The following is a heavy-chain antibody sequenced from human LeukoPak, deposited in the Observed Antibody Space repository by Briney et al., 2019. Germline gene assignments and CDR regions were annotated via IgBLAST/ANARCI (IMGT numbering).Heavy chain of an antibody. D-gene: IGHD2-21*01. CDR3: ATSNDAKIAPFDH. V-gene: IGHV4-4*09. CDR2: INTKGET. Sequence: SETLSLTCTVSGVSMSAYQWSWVRQSPQKGLEWIGCINTKGETSYNPSLKSRVTTSVDTSKSQFSLRLTSVAAADTAVYYCATSNDAKIAPFDHWGQGAPVTVSS. CDR1: GVSMSAYQ. J-gene: IGHJ4*02.